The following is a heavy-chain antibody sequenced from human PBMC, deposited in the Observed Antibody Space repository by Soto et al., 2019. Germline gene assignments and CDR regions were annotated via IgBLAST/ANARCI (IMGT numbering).Heavy chain of an antibody. CDR3: ARSRPQGLDFPGVIPWDALDV. CDR1: GGAFSSSG. J-gene: IGHJ3*01. D-gene: IGHD2-21*01. V-gene: IGHV1-69*01. Sequence: QVQLVQSGAEMKKPGSSVRVSCKASGGAFSSSGISWVRQARGQGLEWMAGVIPIFGTTKNAPKFQGRVTVSADESTSTAYKELSSLRSEDTAVYFCARSRPQGLDFPGVIPWDALDVWGQGTLVTVSS. CDR2: VIPIFGTT.